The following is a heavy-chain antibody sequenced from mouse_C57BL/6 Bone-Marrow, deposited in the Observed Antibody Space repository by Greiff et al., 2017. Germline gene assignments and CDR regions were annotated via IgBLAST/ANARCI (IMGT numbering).Heavy chain of an antibody. J-gene: IGHJ4*01. CDR2: IWRGGST. D-gene: IGHD2-10*01. V-gene: IGHV2-5*01. CDR1: GFSLTSYG. Sequence: VKLMESGPGLVQPSQSLSITCTVSGFSLTSYGVHWVRQSPGKGLEWLGVIWRGGSTDYNAAFMSRLSITKDNSKIQVFFKMNSLQADDTAIYYWAKTHGILLWDYAMDYWGQGTAVTVSS. CDR3: AKTHGILLWDYAMDY.